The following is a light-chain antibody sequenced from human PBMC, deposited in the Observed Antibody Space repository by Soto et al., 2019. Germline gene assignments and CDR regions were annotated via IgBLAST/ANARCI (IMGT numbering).Light chain of an antibody. CDR3: CLYAGVNTFYV. CDR2: GVS. Sequence: QSVLTQPASVSGSPGQSITISCTGTSSDVGSYNLVSWYQQHPGKAPKLMIYGVSKRPSGVSDRFSGSKSGDTASLTISGLQAEDEADYYCCLYAGVNTFYVFGTGTKVTVL. J-gene: IGLJ1*01. V-gene: IGLV2-23*02. CDR1: SSDVGSYNL.